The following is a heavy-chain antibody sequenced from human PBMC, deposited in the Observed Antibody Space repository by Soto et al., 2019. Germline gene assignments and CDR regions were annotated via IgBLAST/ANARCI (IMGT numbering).Heavy chain of an antibody. J-gene: IGHJ4*02. V-gene: IGHV1-3*01. CDR2: INAGNWNT. CDR3: ARYCSSTSCYLKGIDY. Sequence: GASVKVSCKASVYTFSNFAIHWVRQAPGQRLEWMGWINAGNWNTKYSQKFQGRVTITRDTSASTAYMELSSLRSEDTAVYYCARYCSSTSCYLKGIDYWGQGTLVTVSS. CDR1: VYTFSNFA. D-gene: IGHD2-2*01.